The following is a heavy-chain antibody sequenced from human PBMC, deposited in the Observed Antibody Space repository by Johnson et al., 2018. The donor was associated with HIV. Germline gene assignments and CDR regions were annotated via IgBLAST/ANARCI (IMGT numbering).Heavy chain of an antibody. J-gene: IGHJ3*02. D-gene: IGHD3-16*01. Sequence: QMLLVESGGGVVQPGRSLRLSCAASGFTFSSYGMDWVRQAPGKGLEWVAVISYDGSNKYYADSVKGRFTISRDNSKNTLYLQMNSLRAEDTAVYYCARDQGVRAFDIWGQGTMVTVSS. V-gene: IGHV3-30*03. CDR2: ISYDGSNK. CDR3: ARDQGVRAFDI. CDR1: GFTFSSYG.